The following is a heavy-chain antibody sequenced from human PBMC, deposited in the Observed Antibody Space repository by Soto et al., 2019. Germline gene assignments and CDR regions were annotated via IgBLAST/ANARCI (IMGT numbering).Heavy chain of an antibody. V-gene: IGHV3-21*01. J-gene: IGHJ4*02. D-gene: IGHD5-18*01. CDR3: ARASARSTRGYSYGYDY. Sequence: GGSLRLSCAASGFTFSSYSMNWVRQAPGKGLEWVSSISSSSSYIYYADSVKGRFTISRDNAKNSLYLQMNSLRAEDTAVYYCARASARSTRGYSYGYDYWGQGTLVTVSS. CDR1: GFTFSSYS. CDR2: ISSSSSYI.